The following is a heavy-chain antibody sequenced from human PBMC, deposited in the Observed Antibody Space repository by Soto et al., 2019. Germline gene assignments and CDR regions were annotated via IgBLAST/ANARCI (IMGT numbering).Heavy chain of an antibody. V-gene: IGHV1-69*02. CDR1: SDAFTFYS. Sequence: QVQLVQSGAEVKKPGSSVRVSCKASSDAFTFYSNNWVRQAPGLGLEWMGRINPILSMSNYAQRFQGRVTMTADKSTSTAYMELSSLRSEDTAMYYCASSYGSGYRAFDYWGQGALVTVSS. CDR2: INPILSMS. J-gene: IGHJ4*02. D-gene: IGHD3-10*01. CDR3: ASSYGSGYRAFDY.